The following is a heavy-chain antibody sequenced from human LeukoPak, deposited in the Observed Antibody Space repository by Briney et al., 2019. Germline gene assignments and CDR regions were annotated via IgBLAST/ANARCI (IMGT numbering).Heavy chain of an antibody. CDR1: GFTFNFFS. CDR3: VREFASGSYYNLFDY. CDR2: ISYDATNE. V-gene: IGHV3-30*04. Sequence: GGSLRLSCAASGFTFNFFSMYWVRQSPGKGLEWVAVISYDATNEYYADSVKGRFTISRDDSKSTLYLQMNSLRAEDTAVYYCVREFASGSYYNLFDYWGQGTLVTVSS. J-gene: IGHJ4*02. D-gene: IGHD3-10*01.